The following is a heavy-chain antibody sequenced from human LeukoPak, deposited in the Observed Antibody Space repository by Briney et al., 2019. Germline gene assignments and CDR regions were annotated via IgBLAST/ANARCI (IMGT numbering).Heavy chain of an antibody. Sequence: SETLSLTCAIYGGSFSGYYWSWIRQPPGKGLEWIGEINHSGSTNYNPSLKSRVTISVDTSKNQFSLKLSSVTAADTALYYCVRDLLVFDSWGQGTLVTVSS. CDR1: GGSFSGYY. CDR2: INHSGST. CDR3: VRDLLVFDS. D-gene: IGHD2-15*01. V-gene: IGHV4-34*01. J-gene: IGHJ4*02.